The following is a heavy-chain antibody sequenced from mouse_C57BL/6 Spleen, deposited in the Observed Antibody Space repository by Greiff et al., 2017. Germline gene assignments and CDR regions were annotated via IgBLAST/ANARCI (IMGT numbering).Heavy chain of an antibody. CDR1: GFNIKDDY. D-gene: IGHD1-1*01. J-gene: IGHJ4*01. CDR2: IDPENGDT. Sequence: VQLQQSGAELVRPGASVKLSCTASGFNIKDDYMHWVKQRPVQGLEWIGWIDPENGDTEYASKFQGKATITADTSSTTAYLQLSSLTSEDTAVDYCTTYGSGLRGYAMDYWGQGTSVTVSS. V-gene: IGHV14-4*01. CDR3: TTYGSGLRGYAMDY.